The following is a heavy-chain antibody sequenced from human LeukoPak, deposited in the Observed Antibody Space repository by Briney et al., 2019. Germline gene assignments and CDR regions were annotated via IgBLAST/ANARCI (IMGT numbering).Heavy chain of an antibody. Sequence: VASVKVSCKASGYTFTGYYMHWVRQAPGQGLEWMGWIDPNSGDTNYAQNFQGRVTMTRDTSISTAYMELSRLRSDDTAVYYCARITYYYDSYYDFWGQGTLVTVSS. J-gene: IGHJ4*02. V-gene: IGHV1-2*02. CDR3: ARITYYYDSYYDF. CDR1: GYTFTGYY. CDR2: IDPNSGDT. D-gene: IGHD3-22*01.